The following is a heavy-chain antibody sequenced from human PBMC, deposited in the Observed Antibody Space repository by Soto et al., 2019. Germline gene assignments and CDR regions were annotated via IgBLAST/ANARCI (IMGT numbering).Heavy chain of an antibody. CDR1: GFTFSTYS. J-gene: IGHJ4*02. D-gene: IGHD5-18*01. V-gene: IGHV3-21*01. CDR3: ANDRGYSHPSEFDY. Sequence: EVQLVESGGDLVKPGGSLRLSCAASGFTFSTYSMNWVRQAPGRGLEWVSSISSSSSFIYYADSVKGRFTISRDNAKNSLFLQMSSVSAEDTAVYYCANDRGYSHPSEFDYWGQGTLVTVSS. CDR2: ISSSSSFI.